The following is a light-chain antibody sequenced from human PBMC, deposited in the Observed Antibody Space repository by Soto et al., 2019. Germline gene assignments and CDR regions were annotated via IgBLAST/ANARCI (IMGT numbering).Light chain of an antibody. J-gene: IGKJ5*01. CDR1: QSISSW. V-gene: IGKV1-5*03. CDR3: QQFNSYPIT. CDR2: KAS. Sequence: DIQMTQSPSTLSASVGDRVTITCRASQSISSWVAWYQQKPGKGPKLLIYKASHLESGVPSRFSGSGSGTEFTLTISSLQPGDFATYYCQQFNSYPITFGQGTRLEIK.